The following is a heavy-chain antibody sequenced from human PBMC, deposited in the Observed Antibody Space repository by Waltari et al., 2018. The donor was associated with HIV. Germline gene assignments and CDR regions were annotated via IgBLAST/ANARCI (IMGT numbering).Heavy chain of an antibody. CDR1: GDSMTSYY. Sequence: QVQLQESGPGLLKPSETLSLTCSVSGDSMTSYYWAWIRQPPGKGLEWFGYIYSSGSAGYSPSLQSRLTISVDTSKNQFSLRLTSVTAADTAVYYCARYGSGHRHFGYWGQGALVIVSS. CDR3: ARYGSGHRHFGY. J-gene: IGHJ4*02. V-gene: IGHV4-59*01. CDR2: IYSSGSA. D-gene: IGHD3-10*01.